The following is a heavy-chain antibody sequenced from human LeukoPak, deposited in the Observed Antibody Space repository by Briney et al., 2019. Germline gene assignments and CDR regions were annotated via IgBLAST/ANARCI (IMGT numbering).Heavy chain of an antibody. CDR2: INYSGSS. D-gene: IGHD6-13*01. CDR1: GASFSSSTYY. V-gene: IGHV4-39*01. CDR3: ARHAGGIAAAGTRPFDY. Sequence: SDTLSPTCTVSGASFSSSTYYWGWIRQPPGQGLEWIGSINYSGSSYYNPSLKRRVTMSVDTSKIQFSLKLRSVTAADTAVYYCARHAGGIAAAGTRPFDYWGQGTLVTVSS. J-gene: IGHJ4*02.